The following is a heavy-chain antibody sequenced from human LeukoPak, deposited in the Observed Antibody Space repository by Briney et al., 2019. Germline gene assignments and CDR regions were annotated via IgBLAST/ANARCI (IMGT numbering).Heavy chain of an antibody. CDR1: GYTLTSYD. CDR3: ARGLRDSSGFGDAFNI. V-gene: IGHV1-18*01. CDR2: ISSYNGST. Sequence: GASVKVSCKASGYTLTSYDISWVRQAPGQGLEWVGWISSYNGSTNSAQKFQGRVTMTTDTSTNTAYMELRRLRSDDTAVYYCARGLRDSSGFGDAFNIWGQGTMVTVSS. J-gene: IGHJ3*02. D-gene: IGHD3-22*01.